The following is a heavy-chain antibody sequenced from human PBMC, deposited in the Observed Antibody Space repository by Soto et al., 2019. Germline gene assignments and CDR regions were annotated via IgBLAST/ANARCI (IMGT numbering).Heavy chain of an antibody. V-gene: IGHV1-18*01. J-gene: IGHJ6*02. CDR1: GYSFTTYG. CDR2: ISGYNGNT. CDR3: AREGPAPYYYYGMDV. Sequence: QVQLVQSGGEVKKPGASVKVSCKTSGYSFTTYGISWVRQAPGQGLEWMGWISGYNGNTHYVQKFQGRVSMTTDTSTSTAYMELRSLRSDDTAVYYCAREGPAPYYYYGMDVWGQGTTVTVSS.